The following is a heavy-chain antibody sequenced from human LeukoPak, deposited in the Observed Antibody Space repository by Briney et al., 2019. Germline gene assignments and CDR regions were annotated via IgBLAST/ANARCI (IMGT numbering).Heavy chain of an antibody. J-gene: IGHJ3*02. Sequence: GGSLRLSCAASGFTFSRHGMNWVRQAPGKGLEWVAVIWYDGSNKYYADSVKGRFTVSRDNSENTLYLQMNSLRAEDTAVYYCTRSYGVRAFDIWGQGTMVTVSS. CDR2: IWYDGSNK. V-gene: IGHV3-33*07. CDR1: GFTFSRHG. D-gene: IGHD3-3*01. CDR3: TRSYGVRAFDI.